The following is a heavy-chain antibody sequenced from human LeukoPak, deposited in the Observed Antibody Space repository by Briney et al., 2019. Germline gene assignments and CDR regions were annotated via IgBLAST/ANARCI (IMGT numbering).Heavy chain of an antibody. J-gene: IGHJ4*02. D-gene: IGHD6-13*01. CDR2: LRYDGSNK. V-gene: IGHV3-30*02. CDR1: RFTFSSYG. Sequence: GGSLTLFCAASRFTFSSYGLHWVRQAPGKGLEGVAFLRYDGSNKFYADSVKGRFSISRGNYKNTLYLQMNSLIAEDTAVYYCAKGGGAAATHLLDYWGQGTLVTVSS. CDR3: AKGGGAAATHLLDY.